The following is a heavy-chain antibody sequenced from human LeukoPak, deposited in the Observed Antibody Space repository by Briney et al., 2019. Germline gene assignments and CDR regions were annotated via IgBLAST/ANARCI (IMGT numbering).Heavy chain of an antibody. CDR2: IKSEGEGATT. CDR3: IAHFPYFYGFDV. Sequence: GGSLRLSCAASGFTFSSYEMNWVRQAPGKGLEWLGHIKSEGEGATTDYAAPAKGRFAISRDDSKNMIYLQMSSLKIDDTAIYYCIAHFPYFYGFDVWGKGTTVTVSS. CDR1: GFTFSSYE. J-gene: IGHJ6*04. V-gene: IGHV3-15*01. D-gene: IGHD3-3*02.